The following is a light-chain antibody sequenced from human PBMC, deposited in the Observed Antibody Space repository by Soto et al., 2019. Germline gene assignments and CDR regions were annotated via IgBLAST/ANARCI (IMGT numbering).Light chain of an antibody. CDR3: QQYNNWGGYT. CDR1: QSVSSN. Sequence: EIVMTQSPATLSVSPGERATLSCRASQSVSSNLAWYQQKPGQAPRLLIYGASTGATGIPARFSGSGSGTEFTLTISSLQSEDFAVYYCQQYNNWGGYTFGQGTKLEIK. J-gene: IGKJ2*01. CDR2: GAS. V-gene: IGKV3-15*01.